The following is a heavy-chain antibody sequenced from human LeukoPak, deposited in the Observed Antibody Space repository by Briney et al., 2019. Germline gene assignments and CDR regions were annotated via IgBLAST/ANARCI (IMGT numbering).Heavy chain of an antibody. CDR3: AKNGGYYKWNY. CDR2: VHDTAGT. J-gene: IGHJ4*02. D-gene: IGHD1-26*01. Sequence: SETLSLTCTVSGGSISGSYWDWIRQSPGKGLEWLGYVHDTAGTNYNSSLKSRVTMSVDTSKNQFSLRLNSVTAADTAVYYCAKNGGYYKWNYWGQGTLVTVSS. V-gene: IGHV4-59*08. CDR1: GGSISGSY.